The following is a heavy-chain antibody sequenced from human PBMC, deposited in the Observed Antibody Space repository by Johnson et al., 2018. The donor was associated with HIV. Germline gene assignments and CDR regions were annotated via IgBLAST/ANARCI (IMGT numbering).Heavy chain of an antibody. Sequence: EVQLVESGGGLVQPGGSLKVSCAGFGFTFSGSAMNWVRQASGKGLEWVGRIRSKANSYATEYGASVKGRFTISRDDSKNTVYLQMNSLKIDDTAVYYCTRGHEWSNFFDIWGQGTVVTVSS. J-gene: IGHJ3*02. CDR2: IRSKANSYAT. CDR3: TRGHEWSNFFDI. V-gene: IGHV3-73*01. CDR1: GFTFSGSA. D-gene: IGHD3-3*01.